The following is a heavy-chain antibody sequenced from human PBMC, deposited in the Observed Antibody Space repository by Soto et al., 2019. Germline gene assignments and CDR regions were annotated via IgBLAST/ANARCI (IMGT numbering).Heavy chain of an antibody. J-gene: IGHJ4*02. Sequence: QVQLVQSGAEVRKPGSSVQVSCKASGGTFYTYTFSWVRQAPGQGLEWMGSITPIYPTTNYAEKFEGRLTVTEDGSTNTAYMELNSLTSEDTAVYYCARIPRYSFPTSDDLDSLAQGTLVTVSS. CDR1: GGTFYTYT. CDR3: ARIPRYSFPTSDDLDS. V-gene: IGHV1-69*15. CDR2: ITPIYPTT. D-gene: IGHD5-18*01.